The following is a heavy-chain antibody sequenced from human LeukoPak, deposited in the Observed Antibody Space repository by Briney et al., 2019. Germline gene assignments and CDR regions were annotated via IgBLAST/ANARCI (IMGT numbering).Heavy chain of an antibody. CDR3: ARNQRGYSYGPFDY. J-gene: IGHJ4*02. CDR1: ADSINTYF. V-gene: IGHV4-59*01. Sequence: SETLSLTCTVSADSINTYFWSWIRQPPGKGLEWLGFIYYSGSTSYNPSLQSRVSISLDTSKNQFSLKLTSVTAADTAVYYCARNQRGYSYGPFDYWGQGILVTVSS. D-gene: IGHD5-18*01. CDR2: IYYSGST.